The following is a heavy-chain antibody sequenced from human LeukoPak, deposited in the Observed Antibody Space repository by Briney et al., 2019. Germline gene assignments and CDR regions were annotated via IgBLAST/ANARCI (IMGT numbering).Heavy chain of an antibody. CDR1: GFTFSSYA. Sequence: GGSLRLSCAASGFTFSSYAMHWVRQAPGKGLEWVAVISYDGSNKHYADSVKGRFTISRDNSKNTLYLQMNSLRAEDTAVYYCARVASSSSWSYYFDYWGQGTLVTVSS. CDR3: ARVASSSSWSYYFDY. D-gene: IGHD6-13*01. CDR2: ISYDGSNK. J-gene: IGHJ4*02. V-gene: IGHV3-30*04.